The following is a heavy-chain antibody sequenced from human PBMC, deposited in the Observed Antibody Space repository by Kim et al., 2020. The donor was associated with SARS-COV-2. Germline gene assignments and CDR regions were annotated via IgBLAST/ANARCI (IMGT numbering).Heavy chain of an antibody. CDR3: ARGVGRGWTSRDDY. CDR1: GGTFSSYA. Sequence: SVKVSCKASGGTFSSYAISWVRQAPGQGLEWMGGIIPIFGTENYAQKFQGRVTITADESTSTAYMELSSLRSEDTAVYYCARGVGRGWTSRDDYWGQGTLVTVSS. V-gene: IGHV1-69*13. J-gene: IGHJ4*02. CDR2: IIPIFGTE. D-gene: IGHD6-19*01.